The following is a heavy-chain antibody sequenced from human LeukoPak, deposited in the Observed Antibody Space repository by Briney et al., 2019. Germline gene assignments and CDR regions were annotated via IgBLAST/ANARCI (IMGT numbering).Heavy chain of an antibody. CDR1: GGSISSSSYY. CDR2: IYYSGST. CDR3: AATCIAAAGNEGGLVDY. D-gene: IGHD6-13*01. V-gene: IGHV4-30-4*08. J-gene: IGHJ4*02. Sequence: SETLSLTCTVSGGSISSSSYYWGWIRQPPGKGLEWIGYIYYSGSTYYNPSLKSRVTISVDTSKNQFSLKLSSVTAADTAVYYCAATCIAAAGNEGGLVDYWGQGTLVTVSS.